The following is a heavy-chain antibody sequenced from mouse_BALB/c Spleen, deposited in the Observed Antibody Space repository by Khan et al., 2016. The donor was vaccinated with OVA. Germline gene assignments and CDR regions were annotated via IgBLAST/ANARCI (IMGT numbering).Heavy chain of an antibody. D-gene: IGHD1-2*01. CDR3: ARTARIKY. J-gene: IGHJ2*01. CDR1: GYSITSGYG. Sequence: EVHLVESGPGLVKPSQSLSLTCTVTGYSITSGYGWNWIRQFPGNKLEWMGYISYSGSTNYNPSLKSRTSITRDTSKKQFFLQLNPVTTEDTATYYCARTARIKYWGQGTTLTVSS. CDR2: ISYSGST. V-gene: IGHV3-2*02.